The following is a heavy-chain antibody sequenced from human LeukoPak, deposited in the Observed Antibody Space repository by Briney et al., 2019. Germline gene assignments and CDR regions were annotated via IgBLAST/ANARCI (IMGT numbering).Heavy chain of an antibody. CDR3: ARGVYYDSSGYWPDAFDI. V-gene: IGHV3-53*05. J-gene: IGHJ3*02. CDR1: GFAVSSNH. Sequence: PGGSLRLSCAASGFAVSSNHMNWVRQAPGKGLEWVSVIFNGGSTYYADSVKGRLTISRDNSKNTLYLQMNSLRAEDTAVYYCARGVYYDSSGYWPDAFDIWGQGTMVTVSS. D-gene: IGHD3-22*01. CDR2: IFNGGST.